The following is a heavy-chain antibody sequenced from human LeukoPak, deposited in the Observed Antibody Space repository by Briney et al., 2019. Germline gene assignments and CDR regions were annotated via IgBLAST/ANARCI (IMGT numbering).Heavy chain of an antibody. Sequence: PGGSLRLSCAASGFTFSSYSMNWVRQAPGKGLEWVSSISSSSSYIYYADSVKGRFTISRDNAKNSLYLQMNSLRAEDTAVYYCAKDTNVEMATTSGVDYWGQGTLVTVSS. CDR1: GFTFSSYS. D-gene: IGHD5-24*01. CDR2: ISSSSSYI. J-gene: IGHJ4*02. CDR3: AKDTNVEMATTSGVDY. V-gene: IGHV3-21*04.